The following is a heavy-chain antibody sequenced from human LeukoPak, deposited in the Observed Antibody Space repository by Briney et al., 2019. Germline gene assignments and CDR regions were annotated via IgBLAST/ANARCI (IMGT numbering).Heavy chain of an antibody. CDR3: ASQRYSSLYFDY. Sequence: KASQTLSLTCTVSGGSISSSSYYWGWIRQPPGKGLEWIGSIYYSGSTYYNPSLKSRVTISVDTSKNQFSLKLSSVTAADTAVYYCASQRYSSLYFDYWGQGTLVTVSS. CDR2: IYYSGST. V-gene: IGHV4-39*07. CDR1: GGSISSSSYY. J-gene: IGHJ4*02. D-gene: IGHD6-13*01.